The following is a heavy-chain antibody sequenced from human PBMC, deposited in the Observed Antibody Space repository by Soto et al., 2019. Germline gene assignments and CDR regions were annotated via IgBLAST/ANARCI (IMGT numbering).Heavy chain of an antibody. V-gene: IGHV4-39*01. J-gene: IGHJ5*02. CDR2: IYYSGST. D-gene: IGHD4-17*01. CDR3: ARHSTDHDYGDYQNWFDP. CDR1: GGSISSSSYY. Sequence: QLQLQESGPGLVKPSETLSLTCTVSGGSISSSSYYWGWIRQPPGKGLEWIGSIYYSGSTYYNPSLKSRVTISVDTSKNQFSLKLSSVTAADTAVYYCARHSTDHDYGDYQNWFDPWGQGTLVTVSS.